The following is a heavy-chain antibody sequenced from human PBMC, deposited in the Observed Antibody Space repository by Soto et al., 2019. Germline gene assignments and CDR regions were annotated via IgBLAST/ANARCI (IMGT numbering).Heavy chain of an antibody. J-gene: IGHJ6*02. CDR3: ASGVGTXVXXXLYGGMGV. Sequence: QVQLVESGGGVVQPGRSLRLSCAASGFTFSSYGMHWVRQAPGKGLEWVAVIWYDGSNKYYADSVKGRFTISRDNSKNTLYLEMSSLRAEDTAVYYCASGVGTXVXXXLYGGMGVWGQGTTVTVSS. CDR2: IWYDGSNK. CDR1: GFTFSSYG. V-gene: IGHV3-33*01. D-gene: IGHD2-8*01.